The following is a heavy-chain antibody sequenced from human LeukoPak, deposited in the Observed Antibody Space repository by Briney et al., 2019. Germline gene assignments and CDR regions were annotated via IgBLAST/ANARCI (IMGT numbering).Heavy chain of an antibody. V-gene: IGHV4-59*01. CDR1: GGSIDSYY. CDR2: IYYTGST. D-gene: IGHD2-2*01. CDR3: ARVYQSAEYYFDY. Sequence: SETLSLTCTVSGGSIDSYYWSWIRQPPGGGLEWIGYIYYTGSTEYHPSLKSRVTISLDTSKNQFSLKLTSVTAADTAVYYCARVYQSAEYYFDYWGQGNLVCVSS. J-gene: IGHJ4*02.